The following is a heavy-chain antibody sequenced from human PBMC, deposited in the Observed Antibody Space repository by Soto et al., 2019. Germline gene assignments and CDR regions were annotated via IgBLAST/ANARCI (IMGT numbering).Heavy chain of an antibody. J-gene: IGHJ3*02. CDR2: IIPNYEAA. V-gene: IGHV1-69*06. CDR1: GGSFNNYV. CDR3: VGYWNAVTLYGAFDI. Sequence: QVQLVQSGAEVRKPGSSVKVSCEASGGSFNNYVISWLRQAPGQGLEWMGGIIPNYEAANYAQKFRGRLTITADKGTNTAYMELNSLRPEDTDTYYCVGYWNAVTLYGAFDIWGQGTTVIVS. D-gene: IGHD4-17*01.